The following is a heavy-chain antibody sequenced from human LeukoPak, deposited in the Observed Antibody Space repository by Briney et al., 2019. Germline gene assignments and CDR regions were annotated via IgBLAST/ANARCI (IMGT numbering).Heavy chain of an antibody. CDR2: ISSSSYI. D-gene: IGHD3-10*01. Sequence: GGSLRLSCAASGFTFSSYSMNWVRQAPGKGLEWVSSISSSSYIYYADSVKGRFTISRDNAKNSLYLQMNSLRAEDTAVYYCAREYYYGSGSYGYWGQGTLVTVSS. CDR3: AREYYYGSGSYGY. J-gene: IGHJ4*02. V-gene: IGHV3-21*01. CDR1: GFTFSSYS.